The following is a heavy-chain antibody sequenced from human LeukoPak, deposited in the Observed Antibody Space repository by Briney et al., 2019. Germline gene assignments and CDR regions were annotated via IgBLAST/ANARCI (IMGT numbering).Heavy chain of an antibody. V-gene: IGHV4-4*02. CDR1: GGSTVSSDW. J-gene: IGHJ5*02. CDR2: IYHSGIT. Sequence: SGTLSLTCAVSGGSTVSSDWWSWVRQPPGKGLEWIGEIYHSGITNYNPSLKSRLTISVDKSKNQFSLMLTSVTAADTAVYYCAREEGSSGWWAQYHWGQGTLVTVSS. D-gene: IGHD6-19*01. CDR3: AREEGSSGWWAQYH.